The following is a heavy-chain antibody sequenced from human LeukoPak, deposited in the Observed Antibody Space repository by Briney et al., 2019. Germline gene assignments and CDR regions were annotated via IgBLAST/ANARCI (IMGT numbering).Heavy chain of an antibody. V-gene: IGHV4-39*07. CDR3: ARAGGSGLIDY. CDR2: IYYSGST. J-gene: IGHJ4*02. Sequence: TSETLSLTCTVSGGSISTYYWGWIRQPPGRGLEWIGSIYYSGSTYYNPSLRSRVTISLDTSKNQFSLKLNSVTAADTAVYYCARAGGSGLIDYWGQRILVTVSS. D-gene: IGHD6-19*01. CDR1: GGSISTYY.